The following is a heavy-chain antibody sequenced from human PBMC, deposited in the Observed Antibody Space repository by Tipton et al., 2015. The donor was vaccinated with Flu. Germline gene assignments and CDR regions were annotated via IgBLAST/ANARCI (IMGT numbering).Heavy chain of an antibody. Sequence: SLRLSCAASGFTFSSYAMSWVRQAPGKGLDWVSAISGSGGGTYYADSVKGRFTISRDNSKNMLYLQMNSLRAEDTTVYCCAKRRDSSGWTYYFDFWGQGTLVTVSS. V-gene: IGHV3-23*01. D-gene: IGHD6-19*01. J-gene: IGHJ4*02. CDR2: ISGSGGGT. CDR3: AKRRDSSGWTYYFDF. CDR1: GFTFSSYA.